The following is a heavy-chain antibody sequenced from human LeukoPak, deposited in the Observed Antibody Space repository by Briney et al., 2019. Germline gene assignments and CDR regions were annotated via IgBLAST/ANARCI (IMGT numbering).Heavy chain of an antibody. Sequence: VASVKVSCMASGYTFTGYYIHLVRQAPGQGLEWMGWIDPHSGGTNYAQKFQGRVTMTRDTSITTAYMELSSLKFDDTGGYSCARGYTDAMDGWGQGTTVTVSS. CDR2: IDPHSGGT. V-gene: IGHV1-2*02. D-gene: IGHD1-1*01. CDR3: ARGYTDAMDG. J-gene: IGHJ6*02. CDR1: GYTFTGYY.